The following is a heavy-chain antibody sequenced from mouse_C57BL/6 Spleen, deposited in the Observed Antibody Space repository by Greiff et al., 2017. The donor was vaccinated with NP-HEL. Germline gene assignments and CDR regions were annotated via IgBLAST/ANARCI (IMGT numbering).Heavy chain of an antibody. Sequence: VKLMESGAELVRPGTSVKVSCKASGYAFTNYLIEWVKQRPGQGLEWIGVINPGSGGTNYNEKFKGKATLTADKSSSTAYMQLSSLTSEDSAVYFCARSGAMDYWGQGTSVTVSS. CDR1: GYAFTNYL. CDR2: INPGSGGT. D-gene: IGHD4-1*01. CDR3: ARSGAMDY. J-gene: IGHJ4*01. V-gene: IGHV1-54*01.